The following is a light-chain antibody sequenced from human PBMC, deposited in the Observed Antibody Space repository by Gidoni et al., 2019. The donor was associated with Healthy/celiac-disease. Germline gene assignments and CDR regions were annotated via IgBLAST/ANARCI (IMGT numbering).Light chain of an antibody. CDR3: CSYAGSSTWV. CDR1: SSDVGSYNL. J-gene: IGLJ3*02. CDR2: EVS. V-gene: IGLV2-23*02. Sequence: SALTQPASVSGSPGQSLTISCTGTSSDVGSYNLVSWYQQHPGKAPKLMLYEVSKRPSRVSNRFSGSKSGNTASLTISGIHAEHEADYYCCSYAGSSTWVFGGGTKLTVL.